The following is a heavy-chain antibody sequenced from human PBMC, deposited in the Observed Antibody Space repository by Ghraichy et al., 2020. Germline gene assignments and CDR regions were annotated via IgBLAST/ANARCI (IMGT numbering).Heavy chain of an antibody. V-gene: IGHV3-15*01. CDR3: TTEIFGYLESLGTPDY. J-gene: IGHJ4*01. CDR2: IKSEAESRRV. CDR1: GFTFSDAW. Sequence: SCAASGFTFSDAWMSWVRQAPGKGLEWVGRIKSEAESRRVDYAAFVKGRFSISRDDSKKRLYLEMNSLKTEDTAVYYCTTEIFGYLESLGTPDYWGQGTLVTVSP. D-gene: IGHD1-14*01.